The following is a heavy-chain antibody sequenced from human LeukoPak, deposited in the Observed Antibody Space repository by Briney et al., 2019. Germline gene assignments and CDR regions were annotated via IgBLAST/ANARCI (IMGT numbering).Heavy chain of an antibody. Sequence: SETVSLTCTVSGHSIRSGGDYWRWIRRHPGRGREWIGYIYYTGSTYYNPSLKSRVTISVDKSKILISLKLSSVTAADTAIYYCARDRVVGDRTGNVDVWGQGTTVTVSS. CDR2: IYYTGST. J-gene: IGHJ6*02. V-gene: IGHV4-31*03. CDR1: GHSIRSGGDY. CDR3: ARDRVVGDRTGNVDV. D-gene: IGHD3-3*01.